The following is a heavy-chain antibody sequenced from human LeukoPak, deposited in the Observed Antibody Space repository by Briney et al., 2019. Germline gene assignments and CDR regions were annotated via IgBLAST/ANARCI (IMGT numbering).Heavy chain of an antibody. D-gene: IGHD6-13*01. Sequence: GASVKVSCKASGYTFTSYDINWVRQATGQGLEWMGWMNPTSGNTGYAHKFKGRVTMTRNTSISAAYMELSSLRSEDTAVYYCARGPGYTSSWSYYYGMDVWGRGTTVIVSS. CDR2: MNPTSGNT. CDR3: ARGPGYTSSWSYYYGMDV. J-gene: IGHJ6*02. CDR1: GYTFTSYD. V-gene: IGHV1-8*01.